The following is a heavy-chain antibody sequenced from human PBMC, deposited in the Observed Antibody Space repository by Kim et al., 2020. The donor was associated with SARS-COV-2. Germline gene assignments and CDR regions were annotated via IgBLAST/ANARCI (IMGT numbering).Heavy chain of an antibody. D-gene: IGHD3-10*01. CDR3: TRQSPSGATFAFDI. Sequence: GGSLRLSCAASGFTFSGSAMHWVRQTSGKGLEWVGRIRTKPNRYATEYVASVKGRFTIFRDDSKNTAYLQMNSLKTEDTAVYYCTRQSPSGATFAFDIWGQGTMVTVSS. J-gene: IGHJ3*02. V-gene: IGHV3-73*01. CDR2: IRTKPNRYAT. CDR1: GFTFSGSA.